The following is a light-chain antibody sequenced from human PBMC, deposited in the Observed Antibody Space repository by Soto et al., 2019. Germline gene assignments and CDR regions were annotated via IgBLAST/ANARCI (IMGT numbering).Light chain of an antibody. CDR3: CSYAGSYTVV. J-gene: IGLJ3*02. V-gene: IGLV2-11*01. CDR2: DVS. CDR1: GSDVGGYNF. Sequence: QSALTQPRSVSGSPGQSVTISCTGTGSDVGGYNFVSWYQQCPGKAPKLMIYDVSKRPSGVPDRFSGSKSGNTASLTISGLQAEDDADYYCCSYAGSYTVVFGGRTKLTVL.